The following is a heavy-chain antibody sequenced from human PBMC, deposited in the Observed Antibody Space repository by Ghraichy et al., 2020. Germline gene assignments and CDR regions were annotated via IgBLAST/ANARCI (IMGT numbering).Heavy chain of an antibody. CDR2: IYYSGST. CDR1: GGSISSYY. CDR3: ARVVTMVRGVIMGFDY. J-gene: IGHJ4*02. V-gene: IGHV4-59*01. Sequence: SETLSLTCTVSGGSISSYYWSWIRQPPGKGLEWIGYIYYSGSTNYNPSLKSRVTISVDTSKNQFSLKLSSVTAADTAVYYCARVVTMVRGVIMGFDYWGQGTLVTVSS. D-gene: IGHD3-10*01.